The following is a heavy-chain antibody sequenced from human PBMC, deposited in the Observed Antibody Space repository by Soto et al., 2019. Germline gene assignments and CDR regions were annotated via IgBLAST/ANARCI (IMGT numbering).Heavy chain of an antibody. V-gene: IGHV3-23*01. D-gene: IGHD6-6*01. J-gene: IGHJ4*02. Sequence: GVLRLSCAASGFAFSSFAMSWVLQAPGKGPEWVSAISGSGGSTYYADSVKGRFTISRDNSKNTLYLQMNSLRAEDTAVYYCAKGHQYSSSSNHFDSWGQGTPVTVSS. CDR2: ISGSGGST. CDR1: GFAFSSFA. CDR3: AKGHQYSSSSNHFDS.